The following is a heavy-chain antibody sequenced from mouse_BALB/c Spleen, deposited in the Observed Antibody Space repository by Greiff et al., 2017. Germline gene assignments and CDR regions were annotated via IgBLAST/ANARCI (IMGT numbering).Heavy chain of an antibody. V-gene: IGHV6-6*02. J-gene: IGHJ2*01. CDR1: GFTFSNYW. Sequence: EVKLMESGGGLVQPGGSMKLSCVASGFTFSNYWMNWVRQSPEKGLEWVAEIRLKSNNYATHYAESVKGRFTISRDDSKSRVYLQMNNLRAEDTGIYYCTRQGLRPYFDYWGQGTTLTVSS. CDR3: TRQGLRPYFDY. CDR2: IRLKSNNYAT. D-gene: IGHD1-2*01.